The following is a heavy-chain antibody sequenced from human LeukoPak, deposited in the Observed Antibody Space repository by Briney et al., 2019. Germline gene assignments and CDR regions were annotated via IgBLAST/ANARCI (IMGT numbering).Heavy chain of an antibody. J-gene: IGHJ6*03. V-gene: IGHV1-8*03. CDR1: GYTFTSYD. CDR3: ARGRDDYGDYSYYMDV. CDR2: MNPNSGNT. D-gene: IGHD4-17*01. Sequence: ASVKVSCKASGYTFTSYDINWVRQATGQGLEWMGWMNPNSGNTGYAQKFQGRVTITRNTSISTAYMELSSLRSEDTAVYYCARGRDDYGDYSYYMDVWGKGTTVTVSS.